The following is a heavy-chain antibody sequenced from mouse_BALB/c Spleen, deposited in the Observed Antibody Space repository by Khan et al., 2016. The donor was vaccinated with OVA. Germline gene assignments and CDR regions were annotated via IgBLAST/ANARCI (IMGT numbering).Heavy chain of an antibody. CDR3: TRGGGFYWYVDD. Sequence: VQLQQSGAELVKPGASVKLSCKASGYTFTSYYMYWVKQRPGQGLEWIGGINPSNGGSNFNEKFKNKATLTVDHSSSPAYMQLSSLTSEDSAVYYCTRGGGFYWYVDDWGAGTTVTVSS. J-gene: IGHJ1*01. V-gene: IGHV1S81*02. D-gene: IGHD1-2*01. CDR1: GYTFTSYY. CDR2: INPSNGGS.